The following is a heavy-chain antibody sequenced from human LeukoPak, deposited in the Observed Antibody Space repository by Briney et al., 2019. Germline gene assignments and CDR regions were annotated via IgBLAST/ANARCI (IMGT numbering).Heavy chain of an antibody. Sequence: PGGSLRLSCAASGFTFSRYNMNWVRQAPGKGLEWVSSISTSSSYIYCADSVKGRFTISRDNARNSLYLQMNSLGAEDTAVYYCARSDFHCSGGTCSSLGADHWGQGTLVTVSS. CDR3: ARSDFHCSGGTCSSLGADH. CDR1: GFTFSRYN. J-gene: IGHJ4*02. V-gene: IGHV3-21*01. CDR2: ISTSSSYI. D-gene: IGHD2-15*01.